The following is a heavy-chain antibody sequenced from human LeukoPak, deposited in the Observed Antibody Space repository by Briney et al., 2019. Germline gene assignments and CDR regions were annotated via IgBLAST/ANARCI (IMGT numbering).Heavy chain of an antibody. V-gene: IGHV3-11*04. Sequence: GGSLRLSCAASGFTFSDYYMSWIRQAPGKGLEWVSYISSSGSTIYYADSVKGRFTISRDNAKNSLYLQMNSLRAEDTAVYYCARDYYDSSGSVGGDAFDIWGQGTMVTVSS. CDR1: GFTFSDYY. CDR2: ISSSGSTI. CDR3: ARDYYDSSGSVGGDAFDI. D-gene: IGHD3-22*01. J-gene: IGHJ3*02.